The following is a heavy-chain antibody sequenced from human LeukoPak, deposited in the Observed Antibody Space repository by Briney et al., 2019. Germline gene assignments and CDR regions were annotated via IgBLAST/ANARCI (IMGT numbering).Heavy chain of an antibody. Sequence: PGGSLRLSCAASGFTFSNYAMSWVRQAPGKGLEWVSSIGDSGGSTYYADSVKGRFTISRDNAKNSLYLQMNSLRAEDTAVYYCAELGITMIGGVWGKGTTVTISS. CDR3: AELGITMIGGV. D-gene: IGHD3-10*02. V-gene: IGHV3-23*01. CDR1: GFTFSNYA. J-gene: IGHJ6*04. CDR2: IGDSGGST.